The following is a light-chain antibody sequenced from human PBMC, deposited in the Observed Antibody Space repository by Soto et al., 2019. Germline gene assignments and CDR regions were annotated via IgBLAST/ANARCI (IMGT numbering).Light chain of an antibody. CDR3: QQYGGSPFT. CDR2: GAS. CDR1: QSIFYNY. J-gene: IGKJ2*01. Sequence: EIVLTQSPGTLSLSPRESATLSCRASQSIFYNYLAWYQQKPGQAPRLLVYGASFRATGIPDRFSGSGSGTDFTLTISRLEPEDFAGYYCQQYGGSPFTFGQGTRLEIK. V-gene: IGKV3-20*01.